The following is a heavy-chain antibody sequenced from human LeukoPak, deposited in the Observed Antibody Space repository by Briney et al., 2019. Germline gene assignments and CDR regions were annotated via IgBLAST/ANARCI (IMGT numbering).Heavy chain of an antibody. CDR2: IRYDGSNK. Sequence: GGSLRLSWAASGFTFSSYGMHWVRQAPGKGLEWVAFIRYDGSNKYYADSVKGRFTISRDNSKNTLYLHVNSLRAEDTAVYYCGSGYNWFDPWGQGTLVTVSS. D-gene: IGHD5-12*01. CDR3: GSGYNWFDP. CDR1: GFTFSSYG. J-gene: IGHJ5*02. V-gene: IGHV3-30*02.